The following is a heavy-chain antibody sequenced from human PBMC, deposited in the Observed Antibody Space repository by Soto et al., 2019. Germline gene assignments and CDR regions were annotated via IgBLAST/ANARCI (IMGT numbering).Heavy chain of an antibody. J-gene: IGHJ4*02. CDR2: IYRTGST. D-gene: IGHD1-7*01. V-gene: IGHV4-4*02. CDR3: ASRDSGTSVDY. CDR1: GASFTSNDW. Sequence: SETLSLTCAVSGASFTSNDWWTWVRQPPGRGLEWIGEIYRTGSTNYNPSLKSRVTISLDKSENQFSLKVTSLTAADTAVYYCASRDSGTSVDYWGQGTLVTVSS.